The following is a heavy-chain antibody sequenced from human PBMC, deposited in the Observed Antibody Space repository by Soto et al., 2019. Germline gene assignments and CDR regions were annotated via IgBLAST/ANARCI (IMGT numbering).Heavy chain of an antibody. CDR2: INHSGST. CDR1: GGSFSGYY. J-gene: IGHJ5*02. D-gene: IGHD3-16*02. Sequence: SETLSLTCAVYGGSFSGYYWSWIRQPPGKGLEWIGEINHSGSTNYNPSLKSRVTISVDTSKNQFSLKLSSVTAADTAVYYCARGGYVWGSYRYSGPWFDPWGQGTLVTVSS. CDR3: ARGGYVWGSYRYSGPWFDP. V-gene: IGHV4-34*01.